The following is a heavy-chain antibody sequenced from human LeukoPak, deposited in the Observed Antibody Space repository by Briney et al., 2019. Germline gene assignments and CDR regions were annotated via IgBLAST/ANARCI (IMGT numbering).Heavy chain of an antibody. CDR2: IYYSGST. CDR3: ARVGGGFWSGYSGFDY. Sequence: SETLSLTCTVSGGSISSGDYYWSWIRQPPGKGLEWIGYIYYSGSTYYNPSLKSRVTISVDTSKNQFSLKLSSVTAADTAVYYCARVGGGFWSGYSGFDYWGQGTLVTVSS. CDR1: GGSISSGDYY. D-gene: IGHD3-3*01. V-gene: IGHV4-30-4*08. J-gene: IGHJ4*02.